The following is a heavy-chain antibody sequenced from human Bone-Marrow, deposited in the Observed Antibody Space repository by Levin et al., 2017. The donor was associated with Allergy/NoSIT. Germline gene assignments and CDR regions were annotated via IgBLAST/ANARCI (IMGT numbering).Heavy chain of an antibody. J-gene: IGHJ4*02. V-gene: IGHV3-23*01. Sequence: GGSLRLCCTASGFTFSSYAMSWVRQAPGKGLEWVSGISGSGGRTHYADSAKGRFTISRDNSKSTLCLHMNSLRAEDTAVYYCAKDARYNWNSRLDYWGQGTLVTVSS. CDR3: AKDARYNWNSRLDY. D-gene: IGHD1-7*01. CDR2: ISGSGGRT. CDR1: GFTFSSYA.